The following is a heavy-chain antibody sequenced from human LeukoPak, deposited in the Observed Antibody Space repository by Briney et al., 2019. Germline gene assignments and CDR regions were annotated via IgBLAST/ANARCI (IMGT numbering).Heavy chain of an antibody. Sequence: SETLSLTCTVFGDSMNDYYWSWIRQSPGKGLEWIGYISYTGNIDYNPSLKSRVTISVDTSKNHFSLELSSVTAADTAVYYCARVIRKYKYFDYWGQGTLVTVSS. J-gene: IGHJ4*02. CDR3: ARVIRKYKYFDY. CDR1: GDSMNDYY. D-gene: IGHD1-1*01. V-gene: IGHV4-59*01. CDR2: ISYTGNI.